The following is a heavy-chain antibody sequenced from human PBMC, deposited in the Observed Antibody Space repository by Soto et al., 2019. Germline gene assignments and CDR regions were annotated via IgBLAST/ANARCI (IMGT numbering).Heavy chain of an antibody. J-gene: IGHJ3*02. CDR3: ARVLGYYDSSGYYSDAFDI. V-gene: IGHV6-1*01. CDR2: TYYRSKWYN. D-gene: IGHD3-22*01. Sequence: SQTLSLTCVISGDSVSSNSAAWNWIRQSPSRGLEWLGRTYYRSKWYNDYAVSVKSRITINPDTSKNQFSLQLNSVTPEDTAVYYCARVLGYYDSSGYYSDAFDIWGQGTMVTVSS. CDR1: GDSVSSNSAA.